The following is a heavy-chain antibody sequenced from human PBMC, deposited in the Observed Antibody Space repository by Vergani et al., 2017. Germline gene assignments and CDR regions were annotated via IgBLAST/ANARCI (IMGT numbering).Heavy chain of an antibody. CDR2: IIPIFGTA. CDR3: ARDRGYCSSTSCRYYYYYYRDV. Sequence: QVQLVQSGAEVKKPGSSVKVSCKASGGTFSSYAISWVRQAPGQGLEWMGGIIPIFGTANYAQKFQGRVTITADESTSTAYMELSSLRSEDTAVYYCARDRGYCSSTSCRYYYYYYRDVWGKGTTVTVSS. D-gene: IGHD2-2*01. J-gene: IGHJ6*03. V-gene: IGHV1-69*01. CDR1: GGTFSSYA.